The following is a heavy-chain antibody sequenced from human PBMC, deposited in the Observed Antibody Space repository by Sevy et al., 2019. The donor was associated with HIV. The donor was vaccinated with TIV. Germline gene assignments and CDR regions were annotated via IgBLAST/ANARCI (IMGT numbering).Heavy chain of an antibody. J-gene: IGHJ6*02. CDR1: GFNVNSNY. CDR2: IYSGGST. Sequence: GGSLRLSCAASGFNVNSNYMSWVRQAPGKGLEWVSVIYSGGSTYYADSVKGRFIISRDNSKNTVYLQMNSLRAEDTAVYYCARERRRAYERYFYGMDVWGQGTTVTVSS. D-gene: IGHD5-12*01. CDR3: ARERRRAYERYFYGMDV. V-gene: IGHV3-53*01.